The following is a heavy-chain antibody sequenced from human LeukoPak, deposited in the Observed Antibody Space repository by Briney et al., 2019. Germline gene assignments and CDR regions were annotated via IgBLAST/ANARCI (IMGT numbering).Heavy chain of an antibody. J-gene: IGHJ4*02. CDR3: ARALIAVAGCYFDY. Sequence: ASVKVSCKASGYTFTSYGISWVRQAPGQGLEWMGIINPSGGSTSYAQKFQGRVTMTRDTSTSTVYMELSSLRSEDTAVYYCARALIAVAGCYFDYWGQGTLVTVSS. CDR2: INPSGGST. CDR1: GYTFTSYG. D-gene: IGHD6-19*01. V-gene: IGHV1-46*01.